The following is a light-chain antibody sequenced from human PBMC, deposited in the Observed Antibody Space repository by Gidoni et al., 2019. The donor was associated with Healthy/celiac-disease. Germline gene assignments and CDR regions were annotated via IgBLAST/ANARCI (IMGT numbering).Light chain of an antibody. CDR3: QQYGSSRVT. V-gene: IGKV3-20*01. CDR2: GAS. Sequence: EIVLTQSPGTLSLSPGERATPSCRASQSVSSSYLAWYQQKPGQAPRLLIYGASSRATGIPDFTLTISRLEPEDLAVYYCQQYGSSRVTFXGXTKVEIK. J-gene: IGKJ4*01. CDR1: QSVSSSY.